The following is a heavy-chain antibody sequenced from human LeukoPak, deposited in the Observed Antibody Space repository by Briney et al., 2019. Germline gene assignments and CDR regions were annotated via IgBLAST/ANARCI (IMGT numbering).Heavy chain of an antibody. CDR1: GVAFSSCG. D-gene: IGHD1-26*01. V-gene: IGHV3-30*02. Sequence: GGSLRLSCAASGVAFSSCGMHWVRQAPGKGLEWVAFIRYDGRNKDYADAVKGRFTLSRDNSKNTVYLQMNSLRADDTAVYYCAKDRSGSRIPQYFDYWGQGTLVTVSS. CDR2: IRYDGRNK. CDR3: AKDRSGSRIPQYFDY. J-gene: IGHJ4*02.